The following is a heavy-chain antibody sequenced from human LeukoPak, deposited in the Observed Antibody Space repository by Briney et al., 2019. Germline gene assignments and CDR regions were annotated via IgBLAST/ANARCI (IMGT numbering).Heavy chain of an antibody. CDR2: INTDGRST. J-gene: IGHJ4*02. CDR3: ARVSGHDH. CDR1: GFTFSDYW. D-gene: IGHD5-12*01. V-gene: IGHV3-74*01. Sequence: PGGSLRLSCAASGFTFSDYWMHWVRQAPGKGLVWVSRINTDGRSTNYADSVKGRFTISRDNAKNTVYLHMNSLRAEDTAVCYCARVSGHDHWGQGTLVTVSS.